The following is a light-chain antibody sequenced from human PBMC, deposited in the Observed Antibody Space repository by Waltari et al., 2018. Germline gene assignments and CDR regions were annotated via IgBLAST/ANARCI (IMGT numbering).Light chain of an antibody. CDR2: WAS. CDR1: QSVLYSSNNKNY. J-gene: IGKJ5*01. CDR3: QQYYSTPIT. V-gene: IGKV4-1*01. Sequence: DIVMTQSSDSLAVSLGERATINCKSSQSVLYSSNNKNYFAWYRQKPGQPPKLLIYWASTRESGVPDRFSGSGSGTDFTLTISSLQAEDVAVYYCQQYYSTPITFGQGTRLEIK.